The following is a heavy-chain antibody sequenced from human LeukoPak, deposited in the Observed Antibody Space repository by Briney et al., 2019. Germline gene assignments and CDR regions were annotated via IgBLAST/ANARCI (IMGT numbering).Heavy chain of an antibody. D-gene: IGHD3-22*01. CDR1: GYTFTSYY. CDR3: ARNYYDSSGYYSGLDY. CDR2: INPSGGST. V-gene: IGHV1-46*01. Sequence: ASVKVSCKASGYTFTSYYMHWVRQAPGQGLEWMGIINPSGGSTSYVQKFQGRVTMTRDTSTSTVYMELSSLRSEDTAVYYCARNYYDSSGYYSGLDYWGQGTLVTVSS. J-gene: IGHJ4*02.